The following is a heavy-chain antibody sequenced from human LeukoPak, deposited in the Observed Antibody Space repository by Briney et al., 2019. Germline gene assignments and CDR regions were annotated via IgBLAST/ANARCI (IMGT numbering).Heavy chain of an antibody. CDR3: AKSMLITMVRGAGY. V-gene: IGHV3-53*01. J-gene: IGHJ4*02. CDR2: IYSAGDT. CDR1: GFTVSGTY. D-gene: IGHD3-10*01. Sequence: PGGSLRLSCAASGFTVSGTYMSWVRQAPGKGLEWVSVIYSAGDTFSADSVKGRFTISRDNSKNTLYLQMNSLRAEDTAVYYCAKSMLITMVRGAGYWGQGTLVTVSS.